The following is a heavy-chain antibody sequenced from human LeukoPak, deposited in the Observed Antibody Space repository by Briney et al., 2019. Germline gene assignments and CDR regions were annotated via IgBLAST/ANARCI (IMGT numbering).Heavy chain of an antibody. D-gene: IGHD3-3*01. CDR2: IKQDGSER. V-gene: IGHV3-7*01. Sequence: PGRSLRLSCAASGFSFSSYWMSWVRQTPGKGLEWVANIKQDGSERYYMDSVKGRFTISRDNAKSSLYLQMNSLRADDTAVYYCATPPFHYGFYGDWGQRTLVTVSS. CDR3: ATPPFHYGFYGD. J-gene: IGHJ4*02. CDR1: GFSFSSYW.